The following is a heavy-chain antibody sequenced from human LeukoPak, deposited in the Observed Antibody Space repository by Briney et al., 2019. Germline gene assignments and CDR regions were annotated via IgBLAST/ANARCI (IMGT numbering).Heavy chain of an antibody. Sequence: GESLKISCKASGYSFTSYWIGWVRQMPGKGLEWMAIIYPGDSDTRYSPSFQGQVTISADKSISTAYLHWTSLKASDTAMYYCARNYYYMDVWGKGTTVTVSS. V-gene: IGHV5-51*01. J-gene: IGHJ6*03. CDR2: IYPGDSDT. CDR1: GYSFTSYW. CDR3: ARNYYYMDV.